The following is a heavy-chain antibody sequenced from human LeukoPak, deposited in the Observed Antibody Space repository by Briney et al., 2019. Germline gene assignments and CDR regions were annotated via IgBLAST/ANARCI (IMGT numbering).Heavy chain of an antibody. CDR1: GGSFSGYY. CDR3: ARGLLGNFDY. CDR2: INHSGST. Sequence: PSETLSLTCAVYGGSFSGYYWSWIRQPPGKGLEWIGEINHSGSTNYNPSLKSRVTISVDTSKNQFSLKLSSVTAADTAVYYCARGLLGNFDYWGQGTLVTVSS. D-gene: IGHD7-27*01. J-gene: IGHJ4*02. V-gene: IGHV4-34*01.